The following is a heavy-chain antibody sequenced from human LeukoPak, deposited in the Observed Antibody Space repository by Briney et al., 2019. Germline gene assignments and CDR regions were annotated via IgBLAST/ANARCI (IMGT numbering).Heavy chain of an antibody. CDR3: ARDTPYYYDSSVVKDY. D-gene: IGHD3-22*01. V-gene: IGHV1-2*02. CDR2: INPNSGGT. CDR1: GYTFTGYY. Sequence: ASVKVSCKASGYTFTGYYMHWVRQAPGQGLEWMGWINPNSGGTNYAQKFQGRVTMTTDTSTSTAYMELRSLRSDDTAVYYCARDTPYYYDSSVVKDYWGQGTLVTVSS. J-gene: IGHJ4*02.